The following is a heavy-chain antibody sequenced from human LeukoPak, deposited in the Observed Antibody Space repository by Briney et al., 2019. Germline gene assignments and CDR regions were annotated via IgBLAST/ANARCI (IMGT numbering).Heavy chain of an antibody. J-gene: IGHJ4*02. CDR1: GGSLSSYY. CDR3: ARGYSSSWHYFDY. V-gene: IGHV4-59*08. Sequence: PSETLSPTCTVSGGSLSSYYWSWIRQPPGKGLEWIGYIYYSGSTDYNPSLKSRVTISVDTSKNQFSLKLSSVTAADTAVYYCARGYSSSWHYFDYWGQGTLVTVSS. D-gene: IGHD6-13*01. CDR2: IYYSGST.